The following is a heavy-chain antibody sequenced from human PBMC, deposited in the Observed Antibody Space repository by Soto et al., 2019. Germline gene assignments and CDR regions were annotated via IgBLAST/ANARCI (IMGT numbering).Heavy chain of an antibody. CDR2: IWYDGSNK. V-gene: IGHV3-33*01. D-gene: IGHD3-10*01. CDR3: ARDRSPVRYFDY. CDR1: GFTFSSYG. J-gene: IGHJ4*02. Sequence: GGSLRLSCAASGFTFSSYGMHWFRQAPGKGLEGVAVIWYDGSNKYYADSVKGRFTISRDNSKNTLYLQMNSLRAEYTAVYYCARDRSPVRYFDYWGQGTLVTVSS.